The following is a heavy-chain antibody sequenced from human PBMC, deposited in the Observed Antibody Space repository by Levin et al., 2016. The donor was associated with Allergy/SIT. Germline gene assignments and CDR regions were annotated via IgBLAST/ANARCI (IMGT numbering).Heavy chain of an antibody. CDR3: ARGPPAGFYYGSGSYHFDY. CDR1: GFIVSSNY. D-gene: IGHD3-10*01. Sequence: GGSLRLSCAASGFIVSSNYMSWVRQAPGKGLEWVSVIYSGGSTHYADSVKGRFTISRDNSKNTLYLQMNSLRAEDTAVYYCARGPPAGFYYGSGSYHFDYWGQGTLVTVSS. J-gene: IGHJ4*02. CDR2: IYSGGST. V-gene: IGHV3-53*01.